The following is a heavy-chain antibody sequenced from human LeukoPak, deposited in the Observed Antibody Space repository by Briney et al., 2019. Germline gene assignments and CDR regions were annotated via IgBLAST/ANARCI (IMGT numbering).Heavy chain of an antibody. V-gene: IGHV4-4*07. CDR1: GVSISNYY. D-gene: IGHD3-10*01. J-gene: IGHJ4*02. Sequence: SETLSLTCTVSGVSISNYYWSWIRQPAGKGLEWIGRIDASGSTNYNPSLKSRVTLSVDTSKHQFSLKLSSVTAADTAVYYCASEVITMVRGVITPFDYWGQGTLVTVSS. CDR2: IDASGST. CDR3: ASEVITMVRGVITPFDY.